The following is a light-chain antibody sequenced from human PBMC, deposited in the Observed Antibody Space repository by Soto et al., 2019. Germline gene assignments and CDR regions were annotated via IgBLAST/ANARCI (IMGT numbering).Light chain of an antibody. CDR2: AAS. J-gene: IGKJ3*01. CDR3: QQSYSSPFT. CDR1: QSISSY. Sequence: DIQMTQSPSSLSASVGVRVTITCRASQSISSYLNWYQQKPGQAPNLLIYAASSLQSGVPSKFSGSGSGTAFTLTISSLQPGDFATYYCQQSYSSPFTFGPGTKVDIK. V-gene: IGKV1-39*01.